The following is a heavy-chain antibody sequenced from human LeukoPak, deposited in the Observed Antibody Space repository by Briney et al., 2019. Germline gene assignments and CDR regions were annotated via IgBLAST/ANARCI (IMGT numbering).Heavy chain of an antibody. V-gene: IGHV4-38-2*02. CDR1: GYSISSGYY. CDR2: IYHSGST. CDR3: ARAYSGSSVHIDY. Sequence: SATLSLTCTVSGYSISSGYYWDWIRQPPGKGLEWIGSIYHSGSTYYNPSLKSRVTVSVDPSKNQFSLNLSSVTAAGTAVYYCARAYSGSSVHIDYWGQGTLVTVSS. D-gene: IGHD4-23*01. J-gene: IGHJ4*02.